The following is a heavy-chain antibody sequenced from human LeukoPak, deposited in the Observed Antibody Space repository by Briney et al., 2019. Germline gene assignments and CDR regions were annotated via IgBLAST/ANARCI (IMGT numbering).Heavy chain of an antibody. D-gene: IGHD6-6*01. V-gene: IGHV1-69*01. CDR1: GGTFSSYA. CDR2: IIPIFGTA. CDR3: ARAPEQPVGDFDY. J-gene: IGHJ4*02. Sequence: GSSVTVSCTASGGTFSSYAISWVRQAPGQGLERMGGIIPIFGTANYAQKFQGRVTITADESTSTAYMELSSLRSEDTAVYYCARAPEQPVGDFDYWGQGTLVTVSS.